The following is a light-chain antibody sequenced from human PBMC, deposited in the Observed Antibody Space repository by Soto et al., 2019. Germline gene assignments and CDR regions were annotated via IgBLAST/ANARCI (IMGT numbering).Light chain of an antibody. Sequence: DIQMTQSPSSLSASLGDRVTITCRASQGIGEYLAWLQQQPGNVPKLLIYAASTLQSGVPSRFSGSGSRTDITLTISNLEPEDVATYYCQKYNSAPLTFGGGTKVEIK. CDR3: QKYNSAPLT. CDR1: QGIGEY. J-gene: IGKJ4*01. V-gene: IGKV1-27*01. CDR2: AAS.